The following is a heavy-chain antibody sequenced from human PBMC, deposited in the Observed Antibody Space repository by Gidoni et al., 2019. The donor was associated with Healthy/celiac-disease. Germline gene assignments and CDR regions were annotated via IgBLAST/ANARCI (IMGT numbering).Heavy chain of an antibody. CDR2: ISGSGGST. Sequence: EVQLLESGGGLVQPGGSLRLSCAASGFPFSSYAMRWVRQAPGKGLEWVSAISGSGGSTYYADSVKGRFTISRDNSKNTLYLQMNSLRAEDTAVYYCANFIAAATYYFDYWGQGTLVTVSS. D-gene: IGHD6-13*01. CDR1: GFPFSSYA. J-gene: IGHJ4*02. V-gene: IGHV3-23*01. CDR3: ANFIAAATYYFDY.